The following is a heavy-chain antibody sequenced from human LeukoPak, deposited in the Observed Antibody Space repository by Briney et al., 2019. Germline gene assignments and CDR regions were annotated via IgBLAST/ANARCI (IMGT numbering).Heavy chain of an antibody. V-gene: IGHV1-8*03. CDR1: GYTFTSYD. CDR3: ARGAPSEAYGSGSSVDY. J-gene: IGHJ4*02. D-gene: IGHD3-10*01. Sequence: ASVKVSRKASGYTFTSYDINWVRQATGQGLEWMGWMNPNSGNTGYAQKFQGRVTITRNTSISTAYMELSSLGSEDTAVYYCARGAPSEAYGSGSSVDYWGQGTLVTVSS. CDR2: MNPNSGNT.